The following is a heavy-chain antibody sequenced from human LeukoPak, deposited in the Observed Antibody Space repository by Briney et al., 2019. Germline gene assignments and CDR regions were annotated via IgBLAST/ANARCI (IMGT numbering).Heavy chain of an antibody. J-gene: IGHJ3*02. V-gene: IGHV4-34*01. D-gene: IGHD2-2*01. CDR3: ARVGVVPAARGRRAFDI. CDR2: INHSGST. Sequence: SETLSLTCAVYGGSFSGYYWSWIRQPPGKGLEWIGEINHSGSTNYNPSLKSRVTISVDTSKNQFSLKLSSVTAADTAVYSCARVGVVPAARGRRAFDIWGQGTMVTVSS. CDR1: GGSFSGYY.